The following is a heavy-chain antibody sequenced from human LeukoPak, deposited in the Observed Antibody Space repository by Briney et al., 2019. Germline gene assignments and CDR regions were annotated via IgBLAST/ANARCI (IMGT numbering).Heavy chain of an antibody. CDR3: ARRRGDYGSGEFNI. D-gene: IGHD3-10*01. Sequence: SETLSLTCTVSGGSINNYYWSWVRQAPGKGLECNGYIYHTGSAIYNPSLKSRVTIPVDTSKNQYSLKLSSETAADTAVYYCARRRGDYGSGEFNIWGQGTMVTVSS. J-gene: IGHJ3*02. CDR2: IYHTGSA. CDR1: GGSINNYY. V-gene: IGHV4-59*08.